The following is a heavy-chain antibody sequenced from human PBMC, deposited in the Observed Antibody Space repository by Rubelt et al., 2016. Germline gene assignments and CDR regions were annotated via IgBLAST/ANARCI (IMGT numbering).Heavy chain of an antibody. V-gene: IGHV4-38-2*02. CDR2: IYHSGST. Sequence: QVQLQESGPGLVKPSETLSLTCTVSGYSISSGYYWGWIRQPPGKGLEWIGSIYHSGSTYYNPSLKSRVTISVDTSQNQFSLKLSSVTAADTAVYYCASSSSGWYRFGELLFDPWGQGTLVTVSS. CDR1: GYSISSGYY. J-gene: IGHJ5*02. CDR3: ASSSSGWYRFGELLFDP. D-gene: IGHD6-19*01.